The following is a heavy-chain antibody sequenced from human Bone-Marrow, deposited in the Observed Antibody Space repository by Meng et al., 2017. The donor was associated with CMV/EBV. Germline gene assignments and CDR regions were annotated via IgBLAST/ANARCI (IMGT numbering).Heavy chain of an antibody. V-gene: IGHV1-24*01. Sequence: ASVKVSCKVSGYTLTELSMHWVRQAPGKGLEWMGGFDPEDGETIYAQKFQGRVTMTEDTSTDTAYMELSSLRSEDTAVYYCATGTSWSSRGYNPSYYYYYGMDVWGQGTTVTASS. J-gene: IGHJ6*02. CDR1: GYTLTELS. CDR2: FDPEDGET. CDR3: ATGTSWSSRGYNPSYYYYYGMDV. D-gene: IGHD5-24*01.